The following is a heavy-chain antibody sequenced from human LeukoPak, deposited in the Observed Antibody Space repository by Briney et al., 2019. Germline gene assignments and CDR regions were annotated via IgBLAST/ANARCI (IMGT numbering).Heavy chain of an antibody. V-gene: IGHV4-34*01. CDR2: INHSGST. Sequence: PSETLSLTCAVYGGSFSGYYWSWIRQPPGKGLEWIGEINHSGSTNYNPSLKSRVTISVDTSKNQFSLKLSSVTAADTAVYYCARMTYYYDSSGPLWGQGTLVTVSS. CDR3: ARMTYYYDSSGPL. J-gene: IGHJ4*02. D-gene: IGHD3-22*01. CDR1: GGSFSGYY.